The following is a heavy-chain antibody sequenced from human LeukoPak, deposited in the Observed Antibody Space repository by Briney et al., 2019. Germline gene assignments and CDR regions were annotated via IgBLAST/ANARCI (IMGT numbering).Heavy chain of an antibody. CDR1: GGSVSSGSYY. CDR2: IYYSGST. CDR3: ARVGSGSYFDY. V-gene: IGHV4-61*01. D-gene: IGHD1-26*01. Sequence: PSETLSLTCTVSGGSVSSGSYYWSWLRQPPWKGLEWIGYIYYSGSTNYNPSLKSRVTISVDTSKNQFSLKLSSVSAADTAVYYCARVGSGSYFDYWGQGTLVTVSS. J-gene: IGHJ4*02.